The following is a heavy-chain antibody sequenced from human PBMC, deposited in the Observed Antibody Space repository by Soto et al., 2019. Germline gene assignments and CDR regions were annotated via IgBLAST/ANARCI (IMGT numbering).Heavy chain of an antibody. CDR2: ISSSGSTI. CDR3: AREPLPATTYYSYAGMDV. Sequence: QVQLVESGGGLVKPGGSLRLSCAASGFTFSDYYMSWIRQAPGKGLEWVSSISSSGSTIYYADSVKGRFTISRDNAKNSLSLQINTLRAEDTAVYYFAREPLPATTYYSYAGMDVWRQGTTVPVSS. D-gene: IGHD1-1*01. J-gene: IGHJ6*02. V-gene: IGHV3-11*01. CDR1: GFTFSDYY.